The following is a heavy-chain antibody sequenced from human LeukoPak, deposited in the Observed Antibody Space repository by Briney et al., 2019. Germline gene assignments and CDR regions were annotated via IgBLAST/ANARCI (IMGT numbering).Heavy chain of an antibody. CDR1: GLTFSTHA. D-gene: IGHD6-13*01. J-gene: IGHJ4*02. V-gene: IGHV3-30-3*01. CDR2: ISYEGNNK. CDR3: ARGGDSSIWYYYFDY. Sequence: GGSLRLSCAASGLTFSTHAIHWVRQAPGKGLEWVAVISYEGNNKYYADSVKGRFIISRDNSKNTVYLQMSSLRAEDTAVYYCARGGDSSIWYYYFDYWGQGTMVTVSS.